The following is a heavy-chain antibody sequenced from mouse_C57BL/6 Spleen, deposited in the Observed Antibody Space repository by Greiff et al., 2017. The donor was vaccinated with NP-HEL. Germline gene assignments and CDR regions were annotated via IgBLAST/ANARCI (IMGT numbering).Heavy chain of an antibody. Sequence: EVQLVESGGGLVKPGGSLKLSCAASGFTFSSYAMSWVRQTPEKRLEWVATISDGGSYTYYPDNVKGRFTISRDNAKNNLYLQMSHLKSEDTAMYYCARDLSTAYFDYWGQGTTLTVSS. CDR3: ARDLSTAYFDY. D-gene: IGHD4-1*02. J-gene: IGHJ2*01. CDR2: ISDGGSYT. CDR1: GFTFSSYA. V-gene: IGHV5-4*01.